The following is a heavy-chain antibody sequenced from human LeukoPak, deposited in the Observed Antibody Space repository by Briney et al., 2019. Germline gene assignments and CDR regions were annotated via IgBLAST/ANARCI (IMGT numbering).Heavy chain of an antibody. J-gene: IGHJ1*01. CDR2: ISFDGSNK. V-gene: IGHV3-30*03. CDR3: AAYHASGTFGYFQH. CDR1: GFTFNSYG. Sequence: GGSLRLSCAASGFTFNSYGMHWVRQAPGKGLEWLAVISFDGSNKYFADSVEGRLVVSRDNSNNTLYLHMNTLRPDDTAIYYCAAYHASGTFGYFQHWGQGTLVTVSS. D-gene: IGHD1-7*01.